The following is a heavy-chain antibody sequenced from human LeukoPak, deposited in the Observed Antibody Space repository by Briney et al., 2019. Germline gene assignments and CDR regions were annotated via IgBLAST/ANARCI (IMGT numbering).Heavy chain of an antibody. D-gene: IGHD5-18*01. CDR2: ISSSGSTI. CDR3: AKDQGYSYGYVSY. J-gene: IGHJ4*02. Sequence: GGSLRLSCAASGFTFSSYEMNWVRQAPGKGLEWVSYISSSGSTIYYADSVKGRFTISRDNAKNSPYLQMNSLRPEDTAVYYCAKDQGYSYGYVSYWGQGTLVTVSS. CDR1: GFTFSSYE. V-gene: IGHV3-48*03.